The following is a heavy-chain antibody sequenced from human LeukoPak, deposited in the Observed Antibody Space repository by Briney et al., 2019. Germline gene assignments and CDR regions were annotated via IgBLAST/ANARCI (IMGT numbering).Heavy chain of an antibody. CDR2: ISGSGGST. D-gene: IGHD3-3*01. CDR1: GFTFSSYA. CDR3: AKGETIFGVVTKAFDY. J-gene: IGHJ4*02. V-gene: IGHV3-23*01. Sequence: GGSLRLSCAASGFTFSSYAMSWVRQAPGKGLEWVSAISGSGGSTHYADSVKGRFTISRDNSKNTLYLQMNSLRAEDTAVYYCAKGETIFGVVTKAFDYWGQGTLVTVSS.